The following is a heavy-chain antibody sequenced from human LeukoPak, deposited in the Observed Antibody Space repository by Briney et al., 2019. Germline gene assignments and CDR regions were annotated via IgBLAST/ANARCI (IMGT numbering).Heavy chain of an antibody. CDR1: GYIFSTYW. CDR2: IYPGDSET. Sequence: GESLQISCKGSGYIFSTYWVAWVRQLPGKGLEGMGIIYPGDSETRYSPSFQGQVTISADKSINTAYLQWNSLKASDTAMYYCARMARYYGSGTTDWGQGALVTVSS. V-gene: IGHV5-51*01. J-gene: IGHJ4*02. CDR3: ARMARYYGSGTTD. D-gene: IGHD3-10*01.